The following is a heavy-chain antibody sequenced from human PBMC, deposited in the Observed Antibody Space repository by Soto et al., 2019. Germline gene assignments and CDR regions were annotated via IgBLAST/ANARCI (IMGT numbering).Heavy chain of an antibody. D-gene: IGHD7-27*01. CDR1: GYTFTSYG. V-gene: IGHV1-18*01. CDR3: AKVTGVIPDYYYGMDV. J-gene: IGHJ6*02. CDR2: ISAYNGNT. Sequence: ASVKVSCKASGYTFTSYGISWVRQAPGQGLEWMGWISAYNGNTNYAQKLQGRVTMTTDTSTSTAYMELRSLRSDDTAVYYCAKVTGVIPDYYYGMDVWGQGTTVTV.